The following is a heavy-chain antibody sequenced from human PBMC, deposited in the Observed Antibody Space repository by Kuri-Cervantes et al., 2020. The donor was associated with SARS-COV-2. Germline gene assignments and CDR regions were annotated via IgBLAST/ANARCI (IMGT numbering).Heavy chain of an antibody. CDR2: ITDSGGST. J-gene: IGHJ4*02. CDR1: GFTFSSYA. V-gene: IGHV3-23*01. Sequence: GESLKISCAASGFTFSSYAMNWVRQAPGKGLEWVSAITDSGGSTYYADSVKGRFTISRDNSKSTLYLQMNSLRAEDTAVYYCGLASGSYYSPNYWGQGTLVTVSS. D-gene: IGHD3-10*01. CDR3: GLASGSYYSPNY.